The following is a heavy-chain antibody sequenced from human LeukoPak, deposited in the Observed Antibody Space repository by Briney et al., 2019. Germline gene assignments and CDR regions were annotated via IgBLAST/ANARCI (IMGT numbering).Heavy chain of an antibody. Sequence: GGSLRLSCAASGFTFSSYSMNWVRQAPGKGLEWVSAISGSGGSTYYADSVKGRFTISRDNSKNTLYLQMNSLRAEDTAVYYCARGYSSSPTYFDYWGQGTLVTVSS. J-gene: IGHJ4*02. CDR1: GFTFSSYS. CDR2: ISGSGGST. D-gene: IGHD6-13*01. V-gene: IGHV3-23*01. CDR3: ARGYSSSPTYFDY.